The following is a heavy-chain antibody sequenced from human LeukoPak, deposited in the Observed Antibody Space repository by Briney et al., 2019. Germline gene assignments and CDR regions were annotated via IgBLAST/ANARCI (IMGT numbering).Heavy chain of an antibody. CDR2: INHSGST. J-gene: IGHJ5*02. V-gene: IGHV4-30-2*01. CDR3: ARGGAYYDFWRGYPATPRNPNWFDP. Sequence: PSQTLSLTCAVSGGSISSGGYSWSWLRQPPGKGLEWIGEINHSGSTNYNPSLKSRATISVDTSKDQFSLKLSSVTAADTAVYYCARGGAYYDFWRGYPATPRNPNWFDPWGQGTLVTVSS. CDR1: GGSISSGGYS. D-gene: IGHD3-3*01.